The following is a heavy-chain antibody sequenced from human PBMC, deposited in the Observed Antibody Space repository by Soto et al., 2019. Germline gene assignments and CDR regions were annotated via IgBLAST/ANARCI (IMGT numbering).Heavy chain of an antibody. V-gene: IGHV3-33*01. J-gene: IGHJ6*02. Sequence: QVQLVESGGGVVQPGRSLRLSCAATGVTFSAYGMHWVRQAPGKGLEWLALIWYDGNDKYYADSVKGRFTISRDNARNTLSLQMNSLRAEDTAVYYCARKDDGYYYYGMDVWGQGTTVTVSS. D-gene: IGHD2-15*01. CDR3: ARKDDGYYYYGMDV. CDR2: IWYDGNDK. CDR1: GVTFSAYG.